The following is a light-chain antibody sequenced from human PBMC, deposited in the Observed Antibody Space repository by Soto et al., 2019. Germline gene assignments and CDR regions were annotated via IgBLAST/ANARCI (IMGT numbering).Light chain of an antibody. CDR1: QTIRRW. Sequence: DIEMTQSPSTLSASVGDRLTITCRASQTIRRWLAWYQQRPGKAPKVLIYDASTLESGVPARFSGSGSETEFTLTISSLQPEDSATYYCQHHNSDPWTFGQGTKVEIK. J-gene: IGKJ1*01. CDR2: DAS. V-gene: IGKV1-5*01. CDR3: QHHNSDPWT.